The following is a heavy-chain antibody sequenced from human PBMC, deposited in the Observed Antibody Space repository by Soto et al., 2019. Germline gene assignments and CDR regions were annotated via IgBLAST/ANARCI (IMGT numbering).Heavy chain of an antibody. D-gene: IGHD2-15*01. J-gene: IGHJ5*02. V-gene: IGHV3-33*06. CDR2: IWYDGSNK. Sequence: PGGSLRLSCAASGFTFSSYGMHWVRQAPGKGLEWVAVIWYDGSNKYYADSVKGRFTISRDNSKNTLYLQMNSLRAEDTAVYYCAKETVGNPSCPASWTRGPLVPVSS. CDR1: GFTFSSYG. CDR3: AKETVGNPSCPAS.